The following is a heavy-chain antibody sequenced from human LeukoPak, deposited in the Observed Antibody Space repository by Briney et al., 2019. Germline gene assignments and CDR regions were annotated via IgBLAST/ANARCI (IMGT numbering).Heavy chain of an antibody. V-gene: IGHV4-59*01. CDR3: AEGYNPYYFDY. Sequence: NPSETLSLTCTVSRDSISGYYWSWIRRPPGKGPEWIGYISHSGGTNYNPSLKSRVAISADTSKNQFSLKLSSVTAADTAVYYCAEGYNPYYFDYWGQGTLVTVSS. CDR2: ISHSGGT. CDR1: RDSISGYY. J-gene: IGHJ4*02. D-gene: IGHD1-14*01.